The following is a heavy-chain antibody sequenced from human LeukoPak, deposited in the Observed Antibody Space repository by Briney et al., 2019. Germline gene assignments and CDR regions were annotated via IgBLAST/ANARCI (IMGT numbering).Heavy chain of an antibody. Sequence: GGSLRLSCAASGFTFSSNYMNWVRQAPGKGLEWVSLIYVSGDTTYSASVKGRFIISRDNSKKTLYFQMNSLRVEDTAVYYCARERWGPGNGTDDWGQGTTVTVSS. D-gene: IGHD3-16*01. CDR1: GFTFSSNY. CDR3: ARERWGPGNGTDD. J-gene: IGHJ6*02. CDR2: IYVSGDT. V-gene: IGHV3-66*01.